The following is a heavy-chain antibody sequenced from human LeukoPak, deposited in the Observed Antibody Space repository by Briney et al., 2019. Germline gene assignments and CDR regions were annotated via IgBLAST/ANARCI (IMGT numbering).Heavy chain of an antibody. D-gene: IGHD3-10*01. CDR2: ISVYNGNT. V-gene: IGHV1-18*01. J-gene: IGHJ4*02. CDR1: GYTFTSYG. CDR3: ASPADDYYGSATAFDY. Sequence: ASVKVPCKASGYTFTSYGISWVRQAPGQGLEWMGWISVYNGNTNYAQKFQGRVTMTTDTSTSTAYMELRSLRSDDTAVYYCASPADDYYGSATAFDYWGQGTLVTVSS.